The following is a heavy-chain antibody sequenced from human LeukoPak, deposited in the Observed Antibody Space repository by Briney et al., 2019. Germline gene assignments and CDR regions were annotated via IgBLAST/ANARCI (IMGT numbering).Heavy chain of an antibody. CDR3: ARSSYSSSSSV. CDR1: GFTFSGFW. D-gene: IGHD6-6*01. J-gene: IGHJ3*01. V-gene: IGHV3-7*03. CDR2: IHSDGSEE. Sequence: GGSLRLSCAVSGFTFSGFWMSWSRQAPGKGLEWVASIHSDGSEEYYADVVKGRFTISRDNAKNSLYLQINSLRAEDTAVYYCARSSYSSSSSVWGQGTMVTVSS.